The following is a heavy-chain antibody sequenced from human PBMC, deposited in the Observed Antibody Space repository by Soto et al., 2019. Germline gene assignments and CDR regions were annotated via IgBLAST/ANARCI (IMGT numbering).Heavy chain of an antibody. CDR1: GYTFTIYG. CDR2: ISPDNGNT. V-gene: IGHV1-18*01. D-gene: IGHD5-12*01. J-gene: IGHJ6*02. Sequence: QVQLVQSGGEVKKPGASVKVSCKASGYTFTIYGINWVRQAPGQGLEWMGWISPDNGNTNYAQTLQGRVTMTTATSTTTAHLKLRSLRPDATAAYYCARALGYSGYAGMDVWGQGTTVTVSS. CDR3: ARALGYSGYAGMDV.